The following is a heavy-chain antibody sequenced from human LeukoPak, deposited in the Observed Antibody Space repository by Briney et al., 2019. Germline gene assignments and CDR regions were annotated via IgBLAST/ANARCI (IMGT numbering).Heavy chain of an antibody. Sequence: PGGSLRLSCTASVPTFCGYWMNWVRQVPGKGLEWVANIKQDGSEKYYVDSVKGRFTISRDNAKNSLYLQLNSLRAEDTAVYYCAGGTGWLIDYWGQGTLVSVSS. CDR3: AGGTGWLIDY. V-gene: IGHV3-7*04. D-gene: IGHD6-19*01. J-gene: IGHJ4*02. CDR1: VPTFCGYW. CDR2: IKQDGSEK.